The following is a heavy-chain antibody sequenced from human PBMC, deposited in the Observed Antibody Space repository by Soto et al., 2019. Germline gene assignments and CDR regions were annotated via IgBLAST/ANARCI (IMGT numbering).Heavy chain of an antibody. J-gene: IGHJ4*02. D-gene: IGHD6-25*01. CDR2: INPSGGST. CDR3: ARDLGSLHGAPTAEGFDY. CDR1: GYTFTSYY. Sequence: QVQLVQSGAEVKKPGASVKVSCKASGYTFTSYYMHWVRQAPGQGLEWMGIINPSGGSTSYAQKFQGRVTMTRDTSTSTVYMELSSLRSEDTAVYYCARDLGSLHGAPTAEGFDYWGQGTLVTVSS. V-gene: IGHV1-46*01.